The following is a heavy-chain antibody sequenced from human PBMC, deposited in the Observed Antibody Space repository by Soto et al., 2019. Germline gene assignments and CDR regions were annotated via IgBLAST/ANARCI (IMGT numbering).Heavy chain of an antibody. J-gene: IGHJ5*02. D-gene: IGHD3-22*01. CDR1: GGTFSSYA. V-gene: IGHV1-69*13. CDR2: IIPIFGTA. CDR3: ARVQTYYYDSSGYKPIVWFDP. Sequence: SVKVSCKASGGTFSSYAISWVRQAPGQGLEWMGGIIPIFGTANYAQKFQGRVTITADESTSTAYMELSSLRSEDTAVYYCARVQTYYYDSSGYKPIVWFDPWGQGTLVTVSS.